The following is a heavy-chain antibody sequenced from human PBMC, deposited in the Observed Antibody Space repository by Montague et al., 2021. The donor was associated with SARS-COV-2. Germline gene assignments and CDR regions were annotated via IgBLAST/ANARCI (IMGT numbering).Heavy chain of an antibody. D-gene: IGHD3-3*01. V-gene: IGHV4-34*01. J-gene: IGHJ6*03. CDR1: GGSFSGYY. Sequence: SETLSLTCAVYGGSFSGYYWSWIRQPLGKGLEWIGEINDSGSTYYNPSLKSRVTISVDTSKNQFSLKLSSVTAADTAVYYCARGRAARSITIFGVVNPAIRYFYYMDAWGEGTPVSVSS. CDR2: INDSGST. CDR3: ARGRAARSITIFGVVNPAIRYFYYMDA.